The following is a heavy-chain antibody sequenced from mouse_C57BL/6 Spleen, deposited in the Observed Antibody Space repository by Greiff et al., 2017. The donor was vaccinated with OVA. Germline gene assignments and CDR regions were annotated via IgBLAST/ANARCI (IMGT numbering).Heavy chain of an antibody. J-gene: IGHJ3*01. D-gene: IGHD1-1*01. V-gene: IGHV1-26*01. CDR1: GYTFTDYY. CDR3: AREGSYYYGSREGFAY. Sequence: EVQLQQSGPELVKPGASVKISCKASGYTFTDYYMNWVKQSHGKSLEWIGDINPNNGGTSYNQKFKGKATLTVDKSSSTAYMELRSLTSEDSAVYYCAREGSYYYGSREGFAYWGQGTLVTVSA. CDR2: INPNNGGT.